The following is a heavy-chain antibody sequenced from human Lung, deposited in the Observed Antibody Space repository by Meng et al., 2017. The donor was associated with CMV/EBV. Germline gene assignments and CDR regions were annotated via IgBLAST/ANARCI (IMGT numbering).Heavy chain of an antibody. D-gene: IGHD5-24*01. V-gene: IGHV4-39*07. CDR1: GGSISSSSYY. Sequence: HLQLQESGPGQVQPSATLSLTCSVSGGSISSSSYYWGWIRQSPGKGLEWIGSIYFSGNTYYNPSLKSRVTMSVGTAQNKFSLTLRSVTAADTAVYYCVTETGYNYDNWGQGALVTVSS. CDR3: VTETGYNYDN. CDR2: IYFSGNT. J-gene: IGHJ4*02.